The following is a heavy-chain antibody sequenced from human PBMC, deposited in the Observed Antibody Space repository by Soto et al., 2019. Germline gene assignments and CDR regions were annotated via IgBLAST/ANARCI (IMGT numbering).Heavy chain of an antibody. Sequence: SETLSLTCAVYGGSFSGYYWSWIRQPPGKGLEWIGYIYHNGYTNYNPSLKSRVTISVDTSKNQFSLKLSSVTAADTAIYYCARVPRALTAFDLWGQGTMVTVSS. CDR2: IYHNGYT. J-gene: IGHJ3*01. CDR3: ARVPRALTAFDL. V-gene: IGHV4-59*01. CDR1: GGSFSGYY.